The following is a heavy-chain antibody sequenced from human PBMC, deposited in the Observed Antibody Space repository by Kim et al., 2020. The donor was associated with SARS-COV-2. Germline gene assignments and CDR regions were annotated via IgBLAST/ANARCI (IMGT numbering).Heavy chain of an antibody. Sequence: SETLSLTCAVSGESFSGYYWSWIRQSPGKGLEWIGEINTSGNTNYNPSLKSRLSISRDTSKRQFSLNLSSVTAADTAVYFCAGLGAEYGYGDCSSAYWGRRTLVTVS. CDR1: GESFSGYY. CDR2: INTSGNT. CDR3: AGLGAEYGYGDCSSAY. D-gene: IGHD5-18*01. J-gene: IGHJ4*02. V-gene: IGHV4-34*01.